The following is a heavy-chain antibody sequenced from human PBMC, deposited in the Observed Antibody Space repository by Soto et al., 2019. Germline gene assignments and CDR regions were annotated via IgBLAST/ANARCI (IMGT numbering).Heavy chain of an antibody. V-gene: IGHV4-38-2*02. CDR1: GYSISSGYY. CDR2: IYHSGST. Sequence: SETLSLTCAVSGYSISSGYYWGWIRQPPGKGLEWIGSIYHSGSTYYNPSLKSRVTISVDTSKNQFSLKLSSVTAADTAVYYCAREVRAVAGKGGYYYYGMDVWGQGTTVTVSS. CDR3: AREVRAVAGKGGYYYYGMDV. D-gene: IGHD6-19*01. J-gene: IGHJ6*02.